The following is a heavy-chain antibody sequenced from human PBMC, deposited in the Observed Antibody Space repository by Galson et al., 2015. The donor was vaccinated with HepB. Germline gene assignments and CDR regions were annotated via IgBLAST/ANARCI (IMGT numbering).Heavy chain of an antibody. J-gene: IGHJ4*02. CDR1: GGSIDSGDYY. CDR3: ARLVISGSHYSE. CDR2: ISASGSI. D-gene: IGHD1-26*01. Sequence: TVSGGSIDSGDYYWTWIRQPAGKGLEWIGRISASGSINSHPSLRSRVIFSVDRSKNQFSVNLNSVTAADTAVYYCARLVISGSHYSEWGQGTLVTVSS. V-gene: IGHV4-61*02.